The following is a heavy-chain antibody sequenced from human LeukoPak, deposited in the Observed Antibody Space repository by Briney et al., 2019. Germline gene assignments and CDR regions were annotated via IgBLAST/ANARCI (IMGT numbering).Heavy chain of an antibody. CDR1: GFTFSSYW. J-gene: IGHJ4*02. V-gene: IGHV3-7*01. CDR2: IKQDGSEK. Sequence: GGSLRLSCAASGFTFSSYWLSWVRQAPGKGLEWVANIKQDGSEKYYVDSVKCRFTISRDNAKNSLYLQMNSLRAEDTAVYYCATSGSISITIFGVVIEPFDYWGQGTLVTVSS. CDR3: ATSGSISITIFGVVIEPFDY. D-gene: IGHD3-3*01.